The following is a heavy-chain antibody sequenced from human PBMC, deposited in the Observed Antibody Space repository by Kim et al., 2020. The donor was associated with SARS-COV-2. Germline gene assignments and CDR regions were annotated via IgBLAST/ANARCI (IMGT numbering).Heavy chain of an antibody. V-gene: IGHV3-30*18. D-gene: IGHD4-4*01. CDR3: AKTQGGLQYVSHTFDY. CDR2: ISYDETNT. CDR1: GFTFSRYA. Sequence: GGSLRLSCAASGFTFSRYAMHWVRQAPGKGLEWVALISYDETNTFYADSVKGRFTISRDNSKGTLFLQMDRLRAADTAVYYCAKTQGGLQYVSHTFDYWGLGTLVIVSS. J-gene: IGHJ4*02.